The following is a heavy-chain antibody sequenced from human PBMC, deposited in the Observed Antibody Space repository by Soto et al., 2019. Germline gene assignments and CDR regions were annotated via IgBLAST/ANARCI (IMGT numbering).Heavy chain of an antibody. CDR3: ARAHDSSGYYVADVMLISP. V-gene: IGHV1-18*01. CDR1: GYTFTSYG. Sequence: VASVKVSCKASGYTFTSYGISWVRQAPGQGLEWMGWISAYNGNTNYAQKLQGRVTMTTVTSTSTAYMELRSLRSDDTAVYYCARAHDSSGYYVADVMLISPWGQGTLVTVSS. D-gene: IGHD3-22*01. J-gene: IGHJ5*02. CDR2: ISAYNGNT.